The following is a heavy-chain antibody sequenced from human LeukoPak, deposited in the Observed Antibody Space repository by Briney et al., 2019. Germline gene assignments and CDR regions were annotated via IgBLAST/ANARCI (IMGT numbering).Heavy chain of an antibody. CDR2: IISSSRYI. J-gene: IGHJ3*02. CDR1: GFTFSSSS. Sequence: GGSLRLSRAASGFTFSSSSMNWVRQAPGKGLEWVSYIISSSRYIAHTHSGKGRFTIARDNGTNSLYLQMNRLGAEDTAVYYCERDEKEYQLLGIEIWGEGTMVTVSS. D-gene: IGHD2-2*01. V-gene: IGHV3-21*01. CDR3: ERDEKEYQLLGIEI.